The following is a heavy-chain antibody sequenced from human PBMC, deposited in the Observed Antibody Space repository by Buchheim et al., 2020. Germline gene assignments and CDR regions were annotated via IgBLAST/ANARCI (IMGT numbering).Heavy chain of an antibody. Sequence: EVQLVESGGGLEKPGGSLGLSCAGSGFRFSGAWMSWVRQAPGKGLEWVARVKSKQDSETVDYAAPVKGRFTISRDDSKNTLYLQLNSLTTEDTAVYYCITDQAYFFGSGSRGDYWGQGTL. CDR3: ITDQAYFFGSGSRGDY. J-gene: IGHJ4*02. CDR1: GFRFSGAW. V-gene: IGHV3-15*01. D-gene: IGHD3-10*01. CDR2: VKSKQDSETV.